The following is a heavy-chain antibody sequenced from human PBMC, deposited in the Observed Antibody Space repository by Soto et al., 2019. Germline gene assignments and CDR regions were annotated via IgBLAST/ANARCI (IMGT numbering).Heavy chain of an antibody. CDR3: SKETSYDYGCNSGLFLGKER. V-gene: IGHV3-30*18. Sequence: GGSLRLSCAASGFTFSSYGMHWVRQAPGKGLEWVAVISYDGSNKYYADSVKGRFTISRDNSKNTLYLQMNSLRAEDTAVYYCSKETSYDYGCNSGLFLGKERWGQGTTVTVSS. CDR2: ISYDGSNK. D-gene: IGHD4-17*01. CDR1: GFTFSSYG. J-gene: IGHJ6*01.